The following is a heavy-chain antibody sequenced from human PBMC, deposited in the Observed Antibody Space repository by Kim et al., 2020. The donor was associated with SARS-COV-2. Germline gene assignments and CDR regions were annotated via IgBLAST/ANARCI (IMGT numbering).Heavy chain of an antibody. CDR1: GFTFSSYS. CDR3: ASWGSYTRDAFDI. D-gene: IGHD1-26*01. CDR2: ISSSSSYI. V-gene: IGHV3-21*01. Sequence: GGSLRLSCAASGFTFSSYSMNWVRQAPGKGLEWVSSISSSSSYIYYADSVKGRCTISRYNAENSLYLQMNSLRAEDTAVYYCASWGSYTRDAFDIWGQGTMVTVSS. J-gene: IGHJ3*02.